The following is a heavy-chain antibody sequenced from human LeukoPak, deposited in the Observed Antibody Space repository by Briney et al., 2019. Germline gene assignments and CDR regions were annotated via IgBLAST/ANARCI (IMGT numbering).Heavy chain of an antibody. J-gene: IGHJ4*02. V-gene: IGHV3-7*01. CDR2: IKQDGSEK. D-gene: IGHD6-19*01. CDR1: GFTFSSYW. Sequence: GGSLRLSCAASGFTFSSYWMSWVRQAPGKGLEWVANIKQDGSEKYYVDSVKGRFTISRDSAENSLYLQMNSLRAEDTAVYYCARGRIAVAGTYIPSNWGPQLYYMDVWGQGTLVTVSS. CDR3: ARGRIAVAGTYIPSNWGPQLYYMDV.